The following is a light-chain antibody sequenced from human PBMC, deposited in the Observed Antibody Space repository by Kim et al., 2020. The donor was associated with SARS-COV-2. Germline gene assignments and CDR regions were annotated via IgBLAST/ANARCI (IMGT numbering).Light chain of an antibody. CDR2: GAS. V-gene: IGKV3-20*01. Sequence: ENVLTQSPGTLSLSPGERATLSCRASQSFSSRYLAWYQQKPGQAPRLLIYGASTRATGIPDRFSGSGPGTDFTLTISRLEPEDSAVYYCQQFGRSSWTFGQGTKVDIK. CDR1: QSFSSRY. J-gene: IGKJ1*01. CDR3: QQFGRSSWT.